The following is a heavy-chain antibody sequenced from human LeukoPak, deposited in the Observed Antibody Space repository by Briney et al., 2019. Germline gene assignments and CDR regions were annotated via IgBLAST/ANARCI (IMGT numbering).Heavy chain of an antibody. CDR3: AREAYDILTGYYKGWFDP. J-gene: IGHJ5*02. Sequence: GGSLRLSCAASGFTFSSYEMNWVRQAPGKGLEWVSYISSSGSTIYYADSVKGRFTISRDNAKNSLYLQMNSLRAEDTAVYYCAREAYDILTGYYKGWFDPWGQGTLVTVSS. D-gene: IGHD3-9*01. CDR2: ISSSGSTI. V-gene: IGHV3-48*03. CDR1: GFTFSSYE.